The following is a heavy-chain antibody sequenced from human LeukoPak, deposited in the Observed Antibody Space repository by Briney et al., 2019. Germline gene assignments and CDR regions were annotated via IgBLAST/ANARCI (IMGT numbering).Heavy chain of an antibody. V-gene: IGHV6-1*01. CDR2: TYYRSKWYN. J-gene: IGHJ2*01. CDR1: GDSVSSNSAA. D-gene: IGHD6-19*01. CDR3: ARGLDSSGWYGWYFDL. Sequence: SQTLSLTCAISGDSVSSNSAAWNWIRQSPSRGLEWLGRTYYRSKWYNDYAVSVKSRITINPDTSKNQFSLQLNSVTPEDTAVYYCARGLDSSGWYGWYFDLWGRGTLVTVSS.